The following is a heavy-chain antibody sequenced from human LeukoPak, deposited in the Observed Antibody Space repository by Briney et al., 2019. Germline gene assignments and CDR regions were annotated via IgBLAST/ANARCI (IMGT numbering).Heavy chain of an antibody. Sequence: GGSLRLSCAASGFTVSSNYMSWVRQAPGKGLEWVSVIYSGGSTYYADSVKGRFTISRDNSKNTLYLQMHSLGTEDTAVYYCARSKDDYGDYVGYWGQGTLVTVSS. V-gene: IGHV3-53*05. CDR1: GFTVSSNY. CDR3: ARSKDDYGDYVGY. J-gene: IGHJ4*02. CDR2: IYSGGST. D-gene: IGHD4-17*01.